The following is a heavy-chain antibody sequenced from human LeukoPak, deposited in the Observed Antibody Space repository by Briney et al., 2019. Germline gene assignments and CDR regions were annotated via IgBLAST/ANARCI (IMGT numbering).Heavy chain of an antibody. CDR3: AILGYCSGGSCYPSY. V-gene: IGHV3-23*01. D-gene: IGHD2-15*01. Sequence: GGSLRLSCAASGFTFSSYAMSWVRQAPGKGLEWASAISGSGGSTYYADSVKGRFTISRDNSKNTLYLQMNSLRAEDTAVYYCAILGYCSGGSCYPSYWGQGTLVTVSS. CDR2: ISGSGGST. J-gene: IGHJ4*02. CDR1: GFTFSSYA.